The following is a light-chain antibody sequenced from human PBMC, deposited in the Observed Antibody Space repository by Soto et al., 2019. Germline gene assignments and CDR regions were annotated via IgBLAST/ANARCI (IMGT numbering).Light chain of an antibody. V-gene: IGKV1-5*03. CDR3: QQYKSYSPYT. CDR2: KAS. Sequence: DIQMTQSPSTLSASVGDRVTITCRASQSISSWLAWYQQKPGKAPKLLIYKASSLESGVPSRFSGSGSGTEFTLTISSLQPDDFATYYCQQYKSYSPYTFGQGTRLEIK. J-gene: IGKJ2*01. CDR1: QSISSW.